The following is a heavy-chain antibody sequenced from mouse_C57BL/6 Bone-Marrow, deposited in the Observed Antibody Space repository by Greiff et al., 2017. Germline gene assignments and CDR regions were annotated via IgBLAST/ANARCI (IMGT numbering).Heavy chain of an antibody. CDR3: ARVTTVVAPFDY. J-gene: IGHJ2*01. D-gene: IGHD1-1*01. CDR1: GFTFSSYT. CDR2: ISGGGGNT. Sequence: EVMLVESGGGLVKPGGSLKLSCAASGFTFSSYTMSWVSQTPEKRLEWVATISGGGGNTYYPDSVKGRFTISRDNAKNTLYLQMSSLRSEDTALYYCARVTTVVAPFDYWGQGTTLTVSS. V-gene: IGHV5-9*01.